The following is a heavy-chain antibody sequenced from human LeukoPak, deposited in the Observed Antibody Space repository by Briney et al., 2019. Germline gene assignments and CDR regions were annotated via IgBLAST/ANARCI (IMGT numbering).Heavy chain of an antibody. V-gene: IGHV1-69*05. CDR3: AKEVGRSYYDSSGYSDY. Sequence: ASVKVSCKASGGTFSSSAISWVRQAPRQGLEWMGGIIPIFATTYYAQKFEGRVTITTDESMSTAYMELASLTSEDTAVYYCAKEVGRSYYDSSGYSDYWGQGTLVTVSS. CDR1: GGTFSSSA. D-gene: IGHD3-22*01. J-gene: IGHJ4*02. CDR2: IIPIFATT.